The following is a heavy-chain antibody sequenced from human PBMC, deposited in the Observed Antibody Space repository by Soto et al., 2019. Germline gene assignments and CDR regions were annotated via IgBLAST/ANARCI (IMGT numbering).Heavy chain of an antibody. Sequence: GGSLRLSCAASGFTFSSYAMSWVRQAPGKGLEWVSAISGSGGSTYYADSVKGRFTISRDNSKNTLYLQMNSLRAEDTAVYYCAKDQLGGYYSWPPKEFDYWGQGTLVTVSS. CDR1: GFTFSSYA. J-gene: IGHJ4*02. CDR3: AKDQLGGYYSWPPKEFDY. V-gene: IGHV3-23*01. D-gene: IGHD3-3*01. CDR2: ISGSGGST.